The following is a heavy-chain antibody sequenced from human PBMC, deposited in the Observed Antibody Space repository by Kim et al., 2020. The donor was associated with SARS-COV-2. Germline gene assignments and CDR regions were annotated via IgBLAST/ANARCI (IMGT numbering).Heavy chain of an antibody. CDR1: GFTFSSYG. V-gene: IGHV3-30*18. J-gene: IGHJ4*02. Sequence: GGSLRLSCAASGFTFSSYGMHWVRQAPGKGLEWVAVISYDGSNKYYADSVKGRFTISRDNSKNTLYLQMNSLRAEDTAVYYCAKSPIFMGDFDYWGQGTLVTVSS. CDR2: ISYDGSNK. D-gene: IGHD3-3*02. CDR3: AKSPIFMGDFDY.